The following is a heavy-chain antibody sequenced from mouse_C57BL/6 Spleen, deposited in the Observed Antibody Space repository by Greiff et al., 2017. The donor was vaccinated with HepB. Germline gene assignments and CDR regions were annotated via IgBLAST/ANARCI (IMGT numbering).Heavy chain of an antibody. CDR1: GFTFSSYG. V-gene: IGHV5-6*01. Sequence: DVQLVESGGDLVKPGGSLKLSCAASGFTFSSYGMSWVRQTPDKRLEWVATISSGGSYTYYPDSVKGRFTISRDNAKNTLYLQMSSLKSEDTAMYYCAREDGYYYYAMDYWGQGTSVTVSS. D-gene: IGHD2-3*01. J-gene: IGHJ4*01. CDR3: AREDGYYYYAMDY. CDR2: ISSGGSYT.